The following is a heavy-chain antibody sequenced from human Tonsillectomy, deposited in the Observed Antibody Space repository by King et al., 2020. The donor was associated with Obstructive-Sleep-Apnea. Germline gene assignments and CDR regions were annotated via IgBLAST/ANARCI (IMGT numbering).Heavy chain of an antibody. CDR3: ARDHDRERGIFDY. CDR1: GGSIGSGGFY. V-gene: IGHV4-31*03. D-gene: IGHD3-10*02. CDR2: IYNVETS. J-gene: IGHJ4*02. Sequence: VQLQESGPGLVTPSQTLSLTCTVSGGSIGSGGFYWSWIRQLPGRDLEWIGYIYNVETSYYNPSLESRVTISADTSKDQFSLKLTSVTAADTAGYYCARDHDRERGIFDYWGQGTLVTVSS.